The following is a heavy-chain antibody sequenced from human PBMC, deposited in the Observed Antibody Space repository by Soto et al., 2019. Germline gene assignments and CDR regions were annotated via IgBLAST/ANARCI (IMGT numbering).Heavy chain of an antibody. CDR3: ARGWYYDSSGYLNWFDP. CDR2: IIPILGIA. D-gene: IGHD3-22*01. J-gene: IGHJ5*02. CDR1: GGTFSSYT. Sequence: QVQLVQSGAEVKKPGSSVKVSCKASGGTFSSYTISWVRQAPGQGIESMGRIIPILGIANYAQKFQGRVTITADKSTSTAYMELSSLRSEDTAVYYCARGWYYDSSGYLNWFDPWGQGTLVTVSS. V-gene: IGHV1-69*02.